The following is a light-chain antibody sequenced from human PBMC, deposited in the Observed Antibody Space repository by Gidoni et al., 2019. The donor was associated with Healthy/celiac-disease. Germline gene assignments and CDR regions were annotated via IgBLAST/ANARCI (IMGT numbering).Light chain of an antibody. V-gene: IGKV1D-8*01. Sequence: IWLTQSLPLLSASTGDRVTIRCRMCQGISSYLAWYQQKPGKAPELLIYAASTLQSGVPSRYSGSGSGTDFTLTISCLQSEDFATYYCQQYYSFPPWTFGQXTKVEIK. CDR3: QQYYSFPPWT. J-gene: IGKJ1*01. CDR2: AAS. CDR1: QGISSY.